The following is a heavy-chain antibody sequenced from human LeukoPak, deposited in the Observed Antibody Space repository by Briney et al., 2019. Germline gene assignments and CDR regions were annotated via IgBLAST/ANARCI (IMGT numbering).Heavy chain of an antibody. Sequence: GGSLRLSCAVSGFTFRSYSMNWVRQAPGKGLEWVANIKQDGSEKYYVDSVKGRFTISRDNAKNSLYLQMNSLRAEDTAVYYCARAAHYDFWSGPPDYWGQGTLVTVSS. J-gene: IGHJ4*02. CDR3: ARAAHYDFWSGPPDY. D-gene: IGHD3-3*01. V-gene: IGHV3-7*01. CDR2: IKQDGSEK. CDR1: GFTFRSYS.